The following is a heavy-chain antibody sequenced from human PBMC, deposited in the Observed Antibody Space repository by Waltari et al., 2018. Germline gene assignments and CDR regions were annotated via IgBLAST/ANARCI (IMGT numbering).Heavy chain of an antibody. D-gene: IGHD4-4*01. V-gene: IGHV3-49*03. J-gene: IGHJ4*02. CDR3: NGRDDYNGGH. CDR1: GFRFSEYG. CDR2: LRSEAYGGTP. Sequence: EVQLVESGGRLVQPGRSLSLSCATSGFRFSEYGISWFRHVPGKGLEWVGFLRSEAYGGTPEYAASVRGRFTISRDDSKGLAYLQMNNLRTEDTAVYYCNGRDDYNGGHWGQGTLVTVSS.